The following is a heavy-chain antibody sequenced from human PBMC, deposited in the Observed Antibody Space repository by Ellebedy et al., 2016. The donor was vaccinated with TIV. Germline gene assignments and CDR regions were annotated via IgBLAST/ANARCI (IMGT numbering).Heavy chain of an antibody. J-gene: IGHJ4*01. CDR3: ARNGEYALDY. Sequence: SETLSLTCTVSGGSISSRNYWSWVRPPPGKGLEWIGEIFHTGDTAYNPSLRGRVTLSVDKSNNQFSLKLTSVTAPDTAVYYCARNGEYALDYWGHGTLVTVSS. CDR2: IFHTGDT. V-gene: IGHV4-4*02. CDR1: GGSISSRNY. D-gene: IGHD4-17*01.